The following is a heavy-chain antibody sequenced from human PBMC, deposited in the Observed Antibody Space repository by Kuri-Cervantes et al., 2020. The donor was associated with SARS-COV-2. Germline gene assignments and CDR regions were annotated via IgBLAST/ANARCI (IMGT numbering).Heavy chain of an antibody. CDR2: IYYSGST. Sequence: SETLSLTCTVTGGSISSYYWSWIRQPPGKGLEWIGSIYYSGSTYYNPSLKCRVTISVDTSKNRFSLKLSSVTAADTAVYYCALHYYDSSGYYYAYYYGMDVWGQGTTVTVSS. CDR1: GGSISSYY. CDR3: ALHYYDSSGYYYAYYYGMDV. D-gene: IGHD3-22*01. V-gene: IGHV4-39*01. J-gene: IGHJ6*02.